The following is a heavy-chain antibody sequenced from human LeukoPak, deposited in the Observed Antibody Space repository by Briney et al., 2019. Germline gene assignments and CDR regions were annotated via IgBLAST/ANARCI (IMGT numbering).Heavy chain of an antibody. CDR1: GYTFTSYG. CDR2: INPNSGGT. V-gene: IGHV1-18*01. Sequence: ASVKVSCKASGYTFTSYGISWVRQAPGQGLEWMGWINPNSGGTNYAQKLQGRVTMTTDTSTSTAYMELRSLRSDDTAVYYCAREVRYYDILTGYYRGYYYYGMDVWGQGTTVTVSS. J-gene: IGHJ6*02. CDR3: AREVRYYDILTGYYRGYYYYGMDV. D-gene: IGHD3-9*01.